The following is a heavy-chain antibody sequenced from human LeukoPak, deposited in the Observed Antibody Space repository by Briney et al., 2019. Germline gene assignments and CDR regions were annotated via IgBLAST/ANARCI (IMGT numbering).Heavy chain of an antibody. CDR3: AKYGEYCSSTSCRPYYYYGMDV. Sequence: GGSLRLSCAASGFTFSSYAMSWVRQAPGKGLEWVSAISGSGGSTYYADSVKGRFTISRDNSKNTLYLQMNRLRAEHTAVYYCAKYGEYCSSTSCRPYYYYGMDVWGKGTTVTVSS. D-gene: IGHD2-2*01. J-gene: IGHJ6*04. CDR1: GFTFSSYA. CDR2: ISGSGGST. V-gene: IGHV3-23*01.